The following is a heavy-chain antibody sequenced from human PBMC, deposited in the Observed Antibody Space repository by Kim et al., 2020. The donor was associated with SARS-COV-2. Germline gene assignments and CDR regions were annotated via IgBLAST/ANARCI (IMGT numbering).Heavy chain of an antibody. V-gene: IGHV4-34*01. CDR3: ARGLDTIVRGRAFDI. CDR1: GGSFSGYY. D-gene: IGHD3-10*01. Sequence: SETLSLTCAVYGGSFSGYYWSWIRQPPGKGLEWIGEINHSGSTNYNPALKSRVTISVDTSKNQFSLTLSSVTAADTAVYYCARGLDTIVRGRAFDIWGQGTMVTVSS. J-gene: IGHJ3*02. CDR2: INHSGST.